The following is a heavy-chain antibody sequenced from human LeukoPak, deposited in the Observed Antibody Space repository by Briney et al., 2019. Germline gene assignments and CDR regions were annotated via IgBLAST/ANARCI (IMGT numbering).Heavy chain of an antibody. CDR3: AKDRAAYYYDSSGYY. CDR1: GFTFTDYS. J-gene: IGHJ4*02. V-gene: IGHV3-23*01. Sequence: GGSLRLSCAASGFTFTDYSMSWVRQAPGKGLEWVSAISGSGGSTYYADSVKGRFTISRDNSKNTLYLQMNSLRAEDTAVYYCAKDRAAYYYDSSGYYWGQGTLVTVSS. CDR2: ISGSGGST. D-gene: IGHD3-22*01.